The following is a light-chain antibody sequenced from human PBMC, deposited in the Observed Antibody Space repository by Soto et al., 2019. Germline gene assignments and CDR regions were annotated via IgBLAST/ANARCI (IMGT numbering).Light chain of an antibody. J-gene: IGKJ1*01. CDR1: QSVSNN. CDR3: PPSNNWNPT. CDR2: GAS. V-gene: IGKV3-15*01. Sequence: TQAPGTLSLSPGERATLSGRSSQSVSNNYLAWYQQKPGQAPRLLIYGASTRATGIPARFSGSGSGTEFTLPISSLQSEDFAVYSCPPSNNWNPTFGQGTKVDIK.